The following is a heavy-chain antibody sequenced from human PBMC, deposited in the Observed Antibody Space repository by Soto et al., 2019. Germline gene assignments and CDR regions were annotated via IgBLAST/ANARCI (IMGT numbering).Heavy chain of an antibody. D-gene: IGHD5-18*01. Sequence: SETLSLTCAVYGGSFSGYYWTWIRQPPGTGLEWIGEINHSGSTKYNPSLKSRVTISVDTSKNQFSLKMTSVTAADTAVYYFARGEELEWIQLLDNWFDPWGQGTLVTVSS. J-gene: IGHJ5*02. CDR2: INHSGST. CDR1: GGSFSGYY. V-gene: IGHV4-34*01. CDR3: ARGEELEWIQLLDNWFDP.